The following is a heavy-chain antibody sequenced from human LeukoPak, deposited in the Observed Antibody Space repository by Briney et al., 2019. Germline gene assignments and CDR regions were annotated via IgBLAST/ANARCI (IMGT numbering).Heavy chain of an antibody. V-gene: IGHV4-59*01. J-gene: IGHJ5*02. CDR1: GGSISSYD. Sequence: SETLSLTCNVSGGSISSYDWYWIRQPPGKGLEWIGYIHYSGSTNYDPSLKSRVTISVDTSKNQFSLKLSSVTAADTAVYYCARSGYCSSTSCYRSLWFDPWGQGTLVTVSS. D-gene: IGHD2-2*02. CDR2: IHYSGST. CDR3: ARSGYCSSTSCYRSLWFDP.